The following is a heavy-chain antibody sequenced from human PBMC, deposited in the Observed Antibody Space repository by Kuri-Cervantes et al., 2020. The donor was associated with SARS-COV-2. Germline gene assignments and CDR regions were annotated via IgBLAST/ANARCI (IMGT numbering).Heavy chain of an antibody. D-gene: IGHD1-26*01. J-gene: IGHJ4*02. V-gene: IGHV3-NL1*01. CDR2: IYSGGST. Sequence: ETLSLTCAASGFTFSSYGMHWVRQAPGKGLEWVSVIYSGGSTYYADSVKGRFTISRDNSKNTLYLQMNSLRAEDTALYYCAKRPNKWELPIDYWGQGTLVTVSS. CDR1: GFTFSSYG. CDR3: AKRPNKWELPIDY.